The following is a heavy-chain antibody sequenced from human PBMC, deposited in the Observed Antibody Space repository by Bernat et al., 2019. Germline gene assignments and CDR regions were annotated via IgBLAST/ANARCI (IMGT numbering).Heavy chain of an antibody. J-gene: IGHJ4*02. CDR3: ASQDYYGSGSDQYYFDY. CDR1: GGSISSSSYY. D-gene: IGHD3-10*01. Sequence: QLQLQESGPGLVKPSETLSLTCTVSGGSISSSSYYWGWIRQPPGKGLEWIGSIYYSGSTYYNPSLKSRVTISVETSKNKFSLKLSSVTAADTAVYYCASQDYYGSGSDQYYFDYWGQGTLVTVSS. CDR2: IYYSGST. V-gene: IGHV4-39*01.